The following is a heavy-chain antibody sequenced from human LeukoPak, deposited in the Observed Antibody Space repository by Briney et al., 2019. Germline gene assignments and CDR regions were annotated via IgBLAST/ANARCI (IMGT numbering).Heavy chain of an antibody. D-gene: IGHD2-21*01. V-gene: IGHV3-23*01. CDR1: GFTFSSYA. CDR2: ISGSGGNT. J-gene: IGHJ4*02. Sequence: TGGSLRLSCAASGFTFSSYAMSWVRQAPGKGLEWVSGISGSGGNTYYADSVKGRFTISRDNSKNTLYLQMNSLRAEDTAVYYCAASLSFKYYWGRGTLVTVSS. CDR3: AASLSFKYY.